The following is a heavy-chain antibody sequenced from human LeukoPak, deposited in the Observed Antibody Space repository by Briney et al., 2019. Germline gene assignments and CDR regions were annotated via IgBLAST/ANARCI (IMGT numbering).Heavy chain of an antibody. D-gene: IGHD1-26*01. CDR2: ISGSGDNT. J-gene: IGHJ4*02. Sequence: GGSLRLSCAASGFTFSSYVMHWVRQAPGKRLEWVSGISGSGDNTHNADFVKGRFTISRDNSKNTLYLQMNSLRAEDTAVYYCAKIAETSGIYGQGYDYWGQGTLVTVSS. CDR3: AKIAETSGIYGQGYDY. V-gene: IGHV3-23*01. CDR1: GFTFSSYV.